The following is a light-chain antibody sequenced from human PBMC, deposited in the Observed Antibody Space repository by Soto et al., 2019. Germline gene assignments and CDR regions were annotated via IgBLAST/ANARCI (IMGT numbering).Light chain of an antibody. Sequence: QSVLTQPASVSGSPGQSITISCIGTSSDVGGYNYVSWYQQHPGKAPKFMIYDVSNRPSGVSTRFSGSKSGNTASLTISGLQAEDEADYYCNSYTTSNTRQIVFGTGTKVTVL. CDR3: NSYTTSNTRQIV. J-gene: IGLJ1*01. V-gene: IGLV2-14*01. CDR2: DVS. CDR1: SSDVGGYNY.